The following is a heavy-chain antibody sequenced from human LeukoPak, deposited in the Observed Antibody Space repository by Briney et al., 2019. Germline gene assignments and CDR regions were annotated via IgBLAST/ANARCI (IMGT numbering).Heavy chain of an antibody. CDR1: GGTFSNYA. CDR3: ARDLGDCTTTTCYGDYYYAMDV. Sequence: SVKVSCKASGGTFSNYAIIWVRQAPGQGIEWMGGIIPFFGTTNCSQKFQGRVTMTADESTSTAYMELNSLKSEDTAVYCCARDLGDCTTTTCYGDYYYAMDVWGNGTTVTVSS. CDR2: IIPFFGTT. V-gene: IGHV1-69*01. D-gene: IGHD2-2*01. J-gene: IGHJ6*04.